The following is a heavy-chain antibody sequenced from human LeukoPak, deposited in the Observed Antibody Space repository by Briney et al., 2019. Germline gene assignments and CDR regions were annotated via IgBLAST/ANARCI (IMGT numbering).Heavy chain of an antibody. J-gene: IGHJ4*02. CDR3: ARVSVSGTYDY. CDR1: GGSISSYY. CDR2: IYSSGST. Sequence: SETLSLTCTVSGGSISSYYWSWIRQPAGKGLEWIGRIYSSGSTNYNPSLKNRVTMSVDTSKNQFSLKLSSVTAADTAVYNCARVSVSGTYDYWGQGTLVTVSS. D-gene: IGHD5/OR15-5a*01. V-gene: IGHV4-4*07.